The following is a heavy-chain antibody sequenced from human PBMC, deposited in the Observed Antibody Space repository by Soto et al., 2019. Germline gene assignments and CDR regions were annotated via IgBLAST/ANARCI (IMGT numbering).Heavy chain of an antibody. CDR3: ARHHKYYDFWSGYYWQNGMDV. CDR2: IDPSDSYT. V-gene: IGHV5-10-1*01. Sequence: GESLKISCKGSGYSFTNYWISWVRQMPGKGLEWMGRIDPSDSYTNYSPSFQGHVTISADKSISTAYLQWSSLKASDTAMYYCARHHKYYDFWSGYYWQNGMDVWGQGTTVTVSS. CDR1: GYSFTNYW. D-gene: IGHD3-3*01. J-gene: IGHJ6*02.